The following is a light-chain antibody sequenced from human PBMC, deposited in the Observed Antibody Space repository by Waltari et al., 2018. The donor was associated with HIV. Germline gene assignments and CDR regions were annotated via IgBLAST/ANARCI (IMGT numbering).Light chain of an antibody. CDR1: QGITSY. J-gene: IGKJ1*01. CDR3: QQYYSYPWT. CDR2: AAS. Sequence: AIRMTQSPSSFSASPRHRVTFTCRASQGITSYLAWYQQKPGKAPKLLIYAASTLQSGVPARFSGSGSGTDFTLTISCLQSEKCATNYCQQYYSYPWTFGQGTKVEI. V-gene: IGKV1-8*01.